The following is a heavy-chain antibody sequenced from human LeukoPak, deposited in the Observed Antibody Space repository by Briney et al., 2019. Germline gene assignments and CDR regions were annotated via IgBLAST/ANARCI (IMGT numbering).Heavy chain of an antibody. CDR1: GGSISSYY. CDR3: ARGCSSTSCYIDY. Sequence: SETLSLTCTVSGGSISSYYWSWIRQPPGKGLEWIGEINHSGSTNYNPSLKSRVTISVDTSKNQFSLKLSSVTAADTAVYYCARGCSSTSCYIDYWGQGTLVTVSS. CDR2: INHSGST. J-gene: IGHJ4*02. D-gene: IGHD2-2*02. V-gene: IGHV4-34*01.